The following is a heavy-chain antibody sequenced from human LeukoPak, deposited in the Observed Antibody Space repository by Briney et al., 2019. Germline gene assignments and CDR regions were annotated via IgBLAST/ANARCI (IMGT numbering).Heavy chain of an antibody. Sequence: PSQTLSLTCTVSGASISSGDYYWSWIRQPPGKGLEWIGSIYYSGSTFHYNPSLKSRVAISIDTSKNQFSLSLSSVTAADTAVYYCASTNCSRSSCLGANGFAPGGQGTLVTVSS. CDR1: GASISSGDYY. D-gene: IGHD2-2*01. V-gene: IGHV4-30-4*08. CDR2: IYYSGST. J-gene: IGHJ5*02. CDR3: ASTNCSRSSCLGANGFAP.